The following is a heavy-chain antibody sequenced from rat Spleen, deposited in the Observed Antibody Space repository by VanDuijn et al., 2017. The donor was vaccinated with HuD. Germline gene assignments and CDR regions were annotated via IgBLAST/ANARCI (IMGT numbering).Heavy chain of an antibody. CDR3: ARWGGIFYFDY. Sequence: EVQLQESGPGLVKPSQSLSLTCSVTGFSITTHYWDWIRQFPGNKMEWIGHISYSGTTSYNPSLKSRVSISRDTSKNQFFLQLNSVTTEDTATYYCARWGGIFYFDYWGQGVMVTISS. CDR1: GFSITTHY. D-gene: IGHD4-6*01. V-gene: IGHV3-1*01. CDR2: ISYSGTT. J-gene: IGHJ2*01.